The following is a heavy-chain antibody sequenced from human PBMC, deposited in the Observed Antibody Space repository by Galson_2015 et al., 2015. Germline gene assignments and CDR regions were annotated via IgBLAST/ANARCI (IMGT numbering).Heavy chain of an antibody. Sequence: SLRLSCAASGFTFSSYGMHWVRQAPGKGLEGGAVISYDGRNKYYADSVNGRFTISRDNSKNTLYLQMNSLRAEDTAVYYCARDSSPVSGYSPWYFDYWGQGTLVTVSS. V-gene: IGHV3-30*03. CDR2: ISYDGRNK. CDR3: ARDSSPVSGYSPWYFDY. J-gene: IGHJ4*02. CDR1: GFTFSSYG. D-gene: IGHD5-18*01.